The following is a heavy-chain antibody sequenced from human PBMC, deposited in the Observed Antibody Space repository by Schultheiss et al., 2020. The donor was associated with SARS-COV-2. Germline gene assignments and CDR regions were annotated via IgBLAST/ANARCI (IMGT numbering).Heavy chain of an antibody. CDR2: IWYDGSNK. CDR1: GFTFSSYG. D-gene: IGHD4-17*01. J-gene: IGHJ5*02. Sequence: GGSLRLSCAASGFTFSSYGMHWVRQAPGKGLEWVAVIWYDGSNKYYADSVKGRFTISRDNSKNTLYLQMNSLRAEDTAVYYCARLHGDYFDRNWFDPWGQGILVTVSS. CDR3: ARLHGDYFDRNWFDP. V-gene: IGHV3-33*01.